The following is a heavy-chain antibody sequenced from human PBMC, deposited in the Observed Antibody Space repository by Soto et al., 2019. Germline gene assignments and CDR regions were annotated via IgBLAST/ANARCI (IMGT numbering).Heavy chain of an antibody. D-gene: IGHD2-8*01. CDR3: ARAFTNRGTPENHFDI. V-gene: IGHV3-30*04. J-gene: IGHJ3*02. Sequence: QGQLVESGGGVVQPGRSLRLSCAASEFTFSNYAMHWVRQAPGKGLEWVAVISFDGNTKYYADSVRGRFTLSRDNSMNFLYVQMDYRTTGDTAVYYCARAFTNRGTPENHFDIWGQGTMVTGS. CDR1: EFTFSNYA. CDR2: ISFDGNTK.